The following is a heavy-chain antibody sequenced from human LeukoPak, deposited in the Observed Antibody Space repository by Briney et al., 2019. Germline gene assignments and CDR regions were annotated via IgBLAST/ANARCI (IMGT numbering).Heavy chain of an antibody. CDR3: ARDYYSGSGSHLHY. D-gene: IGHD3-10*01. CDR1: GFTFRSYA. CDR2: ISGSGSYI. J-gene: IGHJ4*02. V-gene: IGHV3-21*01. Sequence: GGSLRLSCAASGFTFRSYAMTWVRRAPGKGLEWVSSISGSGSYIYYADSVKGRFTISRDNAKNSLYLQMNSLRAEDTAVYYCARDYYSGSGSHLHYWGQGTLVTVSS.